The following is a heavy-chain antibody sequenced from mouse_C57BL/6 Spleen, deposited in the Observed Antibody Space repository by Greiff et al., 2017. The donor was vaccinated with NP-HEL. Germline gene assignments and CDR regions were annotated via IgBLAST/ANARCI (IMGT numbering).Heavy chain of an antibody. CDR2: IYPGDGDT. CDR1: GYAFSSYW. V-gene: IGHV1-80*01. CDR3: ARVHYGSSYFDY. J-gene: IGHJ2*01. Sequence: QVQLQQSGAELVKPGASVKISCNASGYAFSSYWMNWVKQRPGKGLEWIGQIYPGDGDTNYNGKFKGKATLTADKSSSTAYMQLSSLTSEDSAVYFCARVHYGSSYFDYWGQGTTLTVSS. D-gene: IGHD1-1*01.